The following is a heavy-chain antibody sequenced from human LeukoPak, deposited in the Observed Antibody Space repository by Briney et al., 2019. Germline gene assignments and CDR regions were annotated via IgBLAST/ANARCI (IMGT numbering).Heavy chain of an antibody. J-gene: IGHJ4*02. D-gene: IGHD5-24*01. V-gene: IGHV3-43*01. CDR2: ISWDGGST. CDR1: GFTFDDYT. CDR3: ARVRDGYNGFFDY. Sequence: GGSLRLSRAASGFTFDDYTMHWVRQAPGKGLEWVSPISWDGGSTYYADSVKGRFTISRDNSKNTLYLQMNSLRAEDTAVYYCARVRDGYNGFFDYWGQGTLVTVSS.